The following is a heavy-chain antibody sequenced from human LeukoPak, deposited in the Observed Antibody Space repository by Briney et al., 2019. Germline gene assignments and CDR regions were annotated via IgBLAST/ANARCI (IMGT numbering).Heavy chain of an antibody. J-gene: IGHJ4*02. CDR2: INHSGGT. V-gene: IGHV4-34*01. CDR3: ARRDSSGWYMDY. CDR1: GGSFSGYY. Sequence: PSETLSLTCAVDGGSFSGYYWTWIRQPPGKGLEWIGEINHSGGTNYNPSLKSRVTISVDTSKNQFSLKLSSVTAADTAVYYCARRDSSGWYMDYWGQGTLVTVSS. D-gene: IGHD6-19*01.